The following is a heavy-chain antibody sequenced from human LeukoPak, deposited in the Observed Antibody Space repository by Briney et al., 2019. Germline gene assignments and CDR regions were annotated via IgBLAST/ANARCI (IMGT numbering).Heavy chain of an antibody. V-gene: IGHV4-31*11. CDR2: IYYSGST. D-gene: IGHD4-17*01. J-gene: IGHJ4*02. Sequence: SETLSLTCAVYGGSFSGYYWSWIRQHPGKGLEWIGYIYYSGSTYYNPSLKSRVTISVDTSKNQFSLKLSSVTAADTAVYYCARVTTVTTLDYWGQGTLVTVSS. CDR1: GGSFSGYY. CDR3: ARVTTVTTLDY.